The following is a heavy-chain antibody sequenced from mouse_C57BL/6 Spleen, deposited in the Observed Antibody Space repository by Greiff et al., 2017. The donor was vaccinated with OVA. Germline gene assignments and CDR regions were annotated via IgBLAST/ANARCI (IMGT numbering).Heavy chain of an antibody. V-gene: IGHV1-82*01. Sequence: QVQLQQSGPELVKPGASVKISCKASGYAFSSSWVNWVKQRPGKGLEWIGRIYPGDGDTNYNGKFKGKATLTADKSSSTAYMQLSSLTSEDSAVYCGARQTAQATGAMDYWGQGTSVTVSS. CDR1: GYAFSSSW. D-gene: IGHD3-2*02. J-gene: IGHJ4*01. CDR3: ARQTAQATGAMDY. CDR2: IYPGDGDT.